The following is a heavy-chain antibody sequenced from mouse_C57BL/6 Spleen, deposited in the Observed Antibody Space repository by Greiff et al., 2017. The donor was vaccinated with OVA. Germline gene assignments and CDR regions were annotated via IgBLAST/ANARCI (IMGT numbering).Heavy chain of an antibody. D-gene: IGHD1-1*01. CDR3: ARIFITTVVATSYYFDY. Sequence: VHVKQSGPELVKPGASVKIPCKASGYTFTDYNMDWVKQSHGKSLEWIGDINPNNGGTIYNQKFKGKATLTVDKSSSTAYMELRSLTSEDTAVYYCARIFITTVVATSYYFDYWGQGTTLTVSS. V-gene: IGHV1-18*01. J-gene: IGHJ2*01. CDR2: INPNNGGT. CDR1: GYTFTDYN.